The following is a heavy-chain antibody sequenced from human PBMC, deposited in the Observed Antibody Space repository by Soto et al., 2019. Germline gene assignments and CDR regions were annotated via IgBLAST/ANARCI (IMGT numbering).Heavy chain of an antibody. J-gene: IGHJ3*02. V-gene: IGHV1-69*13. CDR3: ARVFYDSSGYPNDAFDI. CDR1: GGTFSSYA. Sequence: AASVKVSCKASGGTFSSYAISWVRQAPGQGLEWMGGIIPIFGTANYAQKFQGRVTITADESTSTAYMELSSLRSEDTAVYYCARVFYDSSGYPNDAFDIWGQGTMVTVSS. D-gene: IGHD3-22*01. CDR2: IIPIFGTA.